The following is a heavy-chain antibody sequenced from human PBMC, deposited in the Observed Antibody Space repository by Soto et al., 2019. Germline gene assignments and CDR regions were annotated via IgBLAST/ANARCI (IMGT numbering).Heavy chain of an antibody. CDR2: ISSSSSYI. CDR3: ARGYSSSWAPIDY. Sequence: PGGSLRLSCAASGFTFSSYSMNWVRQAPGKGLEWVSSISSSSSYIYYADSVKGRFTISRDNAKNSLYLQMNSLRAEDTAVYYCARGYSSSWAPIDYWGQGTRVTVSS. J-gene: IGHJ4*02. CDR1: GFTFSSYS. D-gene: IGHD6-13*01. V-gene: IGHV3-21*01.